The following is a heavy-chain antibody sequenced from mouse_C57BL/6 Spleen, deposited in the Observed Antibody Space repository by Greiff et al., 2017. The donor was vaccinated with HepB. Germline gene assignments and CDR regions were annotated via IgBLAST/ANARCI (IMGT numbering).Heavy chain of an antibody. Sequence: VQLQQSGAELAKPGASVKLSCKASGYTFTSYWMHWVKQRPGQGLEWIGYINPSSGYTKYNQKFKDKATLTADKSSSTAYMQLSSLTYEDSAVYYCARGLDGYYWYFDVWGTGTTVTVSS. D-gene: IGHD2-3*01. J-gene: IGHJ1*03. CDR3: ARGLDGYYWYFDV. V-gene: IGHV1-7*01. CDR2: INPSSGYT. CDR1: GYTFTSYW.